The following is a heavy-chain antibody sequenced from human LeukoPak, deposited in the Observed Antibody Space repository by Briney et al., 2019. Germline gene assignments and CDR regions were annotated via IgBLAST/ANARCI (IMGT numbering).Heavy chain of an antibody. CDR3: ARGLRFLEWLSWGKFDY. Sequence: GASVKVSCKASGYTFTGYYMHWVRQAPGQGLEWMGWINPNSGGTNYAQKFQGRVTMTRDTSISTAYMELSRLRSDDTAVYYCARGLRFLEWLSWGKFDYWGQGTLVTVSS. D-gene: IGHD3-3*01. CDR2: INPNSGGT. V-gene: IGHV1-2*02. CDR1: GYTFTGYY. J-gene: IGHJ4*02.